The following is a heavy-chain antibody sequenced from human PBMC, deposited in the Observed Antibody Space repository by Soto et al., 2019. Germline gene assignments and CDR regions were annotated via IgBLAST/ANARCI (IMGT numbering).Heavy chain of an antibody. CDR3: AKDRGPCSGNKCSSLYYYYGMDV. CDR1: GFKFGDYA. Sequence: GGSLRLSCEASGFKFGDYAMHWVRQAPGKGLEWVSGVSWNSEIVGYADSVKGRFTISRDNAKNSLYLEMNSLRTEDTALYYCAKDRGPCSGNKCSSLYYYYGMDVWGQGTTVTVS. V-gene: IGHV3-9*01. J-gene: IGHJ6*02. D-gene: IGHD2-15*01. CDR2: VSWNSEIV.